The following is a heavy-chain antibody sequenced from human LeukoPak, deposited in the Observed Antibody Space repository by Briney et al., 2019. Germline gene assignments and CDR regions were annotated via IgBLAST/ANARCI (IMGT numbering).Heavy chain of an antibody. CDR2: IYSTGST. J-gene: IGHJ4*02. D-gene: IGHD6-13*01. CDR1: GCSISSYD. V-gene: IGHV4-4*07. CDR3: ARQIASAGTAGFDF. Sequence: ETLSLTCTVSGCSISSYDWSWIRQPAGKGLEWIGRIYSTGSTNYNPPLKTRVTMSVDTSKNQFSLRLRSVTAADTAVYYCARQIASAGTAGFDFWGQGALVTVSS.